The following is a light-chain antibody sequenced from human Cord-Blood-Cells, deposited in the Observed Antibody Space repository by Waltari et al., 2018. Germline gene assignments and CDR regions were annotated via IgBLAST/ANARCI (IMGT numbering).Light chain of an antibody. Sequence: DIQMTQSPSTLSASVGDRVTITCRASQSISSWLAWYQQKPGKAPKLLIYKAYSLESGVPSRFRGSGSGTEFTLTISSLQPDDFATYNCQQYNSYSYTFGQGTKLEIK. CDR1: QSISSW. CDR3: QQYNSYSYT. J-gene: IGKJ2*01. V-gene: IGKV1-5*03. CDR2: KAY.